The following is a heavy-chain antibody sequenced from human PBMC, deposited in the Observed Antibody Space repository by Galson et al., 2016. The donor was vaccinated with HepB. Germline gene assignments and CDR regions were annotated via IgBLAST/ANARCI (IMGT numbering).Heavy chain of an antibody. CDR2: IRSKASSYAT. D-gene: IGHD6-13*01. CDR3: TRQIQKYTSSWRGYNWFDP. Sequence: SLRLSCAASGFTFSGSAIHWVRQASGKGLEWIGRIRSKASSYATVYNESVKGRFTISRDGLNNTAYLQMNSLKTEDTAVYYCTRQIQKYTSSWRGYNWFDPWGQGTLVTVSS. V-gene: IGHV3-73*01. J-gene: IGHJ5*02. CDR1: GFTFSGSA.